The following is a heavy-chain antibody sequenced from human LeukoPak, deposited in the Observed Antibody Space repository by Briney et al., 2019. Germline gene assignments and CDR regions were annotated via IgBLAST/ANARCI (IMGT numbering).Heavy chain of an antibody. Sequence: PSETLSLTCAVYGGPFRGFFWSWIRQAPGKGLEWIGYIYYSGSTYYNPSLKSRVTISVDTSKNQFSLKLSSVTAADTAVYYCARELEEVDYWGQGTLATVSS. CDR3: ARELEEVDY. V-gene: IGHV4-34*09. J-gene: IGHJ4*02. D-gene: IGHD3-3*02. CDR1: GGPFRGFF. CDR2: IYYSGST.